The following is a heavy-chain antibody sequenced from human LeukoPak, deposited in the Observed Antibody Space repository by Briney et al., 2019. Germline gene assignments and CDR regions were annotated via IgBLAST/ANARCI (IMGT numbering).Heavy chain of an antibody. V-gene: IGHV4-61*02. CDR3: VSSSSASWSFDY. J-gene: IGHJ4*02. Sequence: SETLSLTCTVSGGSISSGSYYWSWIRQPAGKGLEWIGRIYTSGSTNYNPSLKSRVNISVDTSKKKFSLKLSSVTGADTAVYYCVSSSSASWSFDYWGQGTLVTVPS. D-gene: IGHD2-2*01. CDR2: IYTSGST. CDR1: GGSISSGSYY.